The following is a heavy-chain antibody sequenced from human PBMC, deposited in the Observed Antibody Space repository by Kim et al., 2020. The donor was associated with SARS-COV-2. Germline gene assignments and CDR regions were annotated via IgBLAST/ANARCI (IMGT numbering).Heavy chain of an antibody. D-gene: IGHD3-22*01. CDR1: GYTFTGYF. Sequence: ASVKVSCKASGYTFTGYFMHWVRQAPGQGLEWMGRINPNGGGTNYAQRFQGRVTMTRDTSISTAYMELSRLRSDDTAVYYCARGIMYYYDTSGPGDYWGQ. J-gene: IGHJ4*02. V-gene: IGHV1-2*06. CDR3: ARGIMYYYDTSGPGDY. CDR2: INPNGGGT.